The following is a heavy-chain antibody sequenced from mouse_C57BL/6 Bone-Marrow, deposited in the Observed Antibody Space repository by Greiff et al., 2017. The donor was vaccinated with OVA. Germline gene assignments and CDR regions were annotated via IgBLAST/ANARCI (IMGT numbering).Heavy chain of an antibody. J-gene: IGHJ2*01. Sequence: VQLKQSGPELVKPGASVKIPCKASGYTFTDYNMDWVKQSHGKSLEWIGDINPNNGGTIYNQKFKGKATLTVDKSSSTAYMELRSLTSEDTAVYYCARRTVVAHFDYWGQGTTLTVSS. CDR1: GYTFTDYN. CDR3: ARRTVVAHFDY. D-gene: IGHD1-1*01. CDR2: INPNNGGT. V-gene: IGHV1-18*01.